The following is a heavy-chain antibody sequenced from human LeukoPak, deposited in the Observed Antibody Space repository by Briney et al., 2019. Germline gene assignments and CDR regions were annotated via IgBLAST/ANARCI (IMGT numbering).Heavy chain of an antibody. V-gene: IGHV3-23*01. CDR2: ISGRDGRT. CDR3: CTSPSFGSSWYQFNY. J-gene: IGHJ4*02. CDR1: GFTFSNYA. Sequence: GGSLRLSCAASGFTFSNYAMSWVRQAPGKGLEWVSAISGRDGRTYYTDSVKGRFTISRDNSKNTLYLQMNSLRAEDTAVYYCCTSPSFGSSWYQFNYWGQGALVTVSS. D-gene: IGHD6-13*01.